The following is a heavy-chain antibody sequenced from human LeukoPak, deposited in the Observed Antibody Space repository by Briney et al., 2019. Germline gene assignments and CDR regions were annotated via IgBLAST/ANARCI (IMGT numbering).Heavy chain of an antibody. V-gene: IGHV1-8*01. CDR2: MNPNSGNT. Sequence: GASVKVSCKASGYTFTSYDINWVRQATGQGLEWMGWMNPNSGNTGYAQKFQGRVTMTRNTSISTAYMELSSLRSEDTAVYYCASRGYHILTGYYQGGTYHYYYMDVWAKGPRSPSP. D-gene: IGHD3-9*01. CDR1: GYTFTSYD. J-gene: IGHJ6*03. CDR3: ASRGYHILTGYYQGGTYHYYYMDV.